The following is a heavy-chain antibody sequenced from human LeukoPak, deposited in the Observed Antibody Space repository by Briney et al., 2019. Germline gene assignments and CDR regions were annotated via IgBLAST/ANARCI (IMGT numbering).Heavy chain of an antibody. CDR3: AAKLDPYDSSGYYRDY. Sequence: SVKVSCKASGGTFSSYAISWVRQAPGQGLEWMGGIIPIFGTANYAQKFQGRVTITADESTSTAYMELSSLRSEDTAVYYCAAKLDPYDSSGYYRDYWGQGTLVTVSS. CDR2: IIPIFGTA. CDR1: GGTFSSYA. J-gene: IGHJ4*02. V-gene: IGHV1-69*01. D-gene: IGHD3-22*01.